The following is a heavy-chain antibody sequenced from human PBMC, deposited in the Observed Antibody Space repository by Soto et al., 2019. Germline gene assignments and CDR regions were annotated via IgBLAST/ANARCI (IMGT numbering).Heavy chain of an antibody. CDR2: ISGSGGST. CDR3: AKAGGDYDFWSGYYTGS. D-gene: IGHD3-3*01. CDR1: GLTFSSYA. V-gene: IGHV3-23*01. Sequence: EVQLLESGGGLVQPGGSLRLSCAASGLTFSSYAMRWVRQAPGKGLEWVSAISGSGGSTYYADSVKGRFTISRDNSKNTLYLQMNSLRAEDTAVYYCAKAGGDYDFWSGYYTGSWGQGTLVTVSS. J-gene: IGHJ4*02.